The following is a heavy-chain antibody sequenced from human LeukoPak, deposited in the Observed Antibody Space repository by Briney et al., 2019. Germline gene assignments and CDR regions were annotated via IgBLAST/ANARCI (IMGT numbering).Heavy chain of an antibody. CDR2: ISYDGSNK. V-gene: IGHV3-30*03. CDR1: GFTFSSYG. J-gene: IGHJ4*02. D-gene: IGHD6-13*01. Sequence: PGRSLRLSCAASGFTFSSYGMHWVRQAPGKGLGWVAVISYDGSNKYYADSVKGRFTISRDNSKNTLYLQMNSLRAEDTAVYYCARSGGSSSWYGFDYWGQGTLVTVSS. CDR3: ARSGGSSSWYGFDY.